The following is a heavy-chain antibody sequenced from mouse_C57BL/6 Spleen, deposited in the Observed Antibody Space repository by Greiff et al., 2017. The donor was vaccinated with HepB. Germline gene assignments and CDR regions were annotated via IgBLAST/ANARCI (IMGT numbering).Heavy chain of an antibody. J-gene: IGHJ2*01. CDR2: IRLKSDNYAT. D-gene: IGHD2-2*01. CDR3: TGLWLRRVFDY. V-gene: IGHV6-3*01. CDR1: GFTFSNYW. Sequence: EVQRVESGGGLVQPGGSMKLSCVASGFTFSNYWMNWVRQSPEQGLEWVAQIRLKSDNYATHYAESVKGRFTISRDDSKSSVYLQMNNLRAEDTGIYYCTGLWLRRVFDYWGQGTTLTVSS.